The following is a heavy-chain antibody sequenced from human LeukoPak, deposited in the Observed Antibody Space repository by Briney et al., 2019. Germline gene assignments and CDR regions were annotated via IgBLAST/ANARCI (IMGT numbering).Heavy chain of an antibody. J-gene: IGHJ4*02. D-gene: IGHD3-10*01. CDR1: GGSISSYY. CDR3: ARDGGGLLWFGELLGDFDL. CDR2: IYTSGST. V-gene: IGHV4-4*07. Sequence: PSETLSLTCTVSGGSISSYYWSWIRQPAGKGLEWIGRIYTSGSTNYNPSLKSRVTMSVDTSKNQFSLKLSSVTAADTAVYYCARDGGGLLWFGELLGDFDLWGQGTLVTVSS.